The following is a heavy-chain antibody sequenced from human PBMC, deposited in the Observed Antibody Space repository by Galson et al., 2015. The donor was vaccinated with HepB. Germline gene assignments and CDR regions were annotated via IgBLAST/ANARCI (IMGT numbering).Heavy chain of an antibody. CDR2: LHSSGTIT. J-gene: IGHJ4*02. V-gene: IGHV3-23*05. CDR3: AKVDCSDNSCRHF. Sequence: SLRLSCAASGFTFSKSDLSWVRQAPGKGLEWVSALHSSGTITYYADSVEGRFTISRDLSQNTLHLQMNSLRAEDTAMYYCAKVDCSDNSCRHFWGQGTLVAVSS. CDR1: GFTFSKSD. D-gene: IGHD2-15*01.